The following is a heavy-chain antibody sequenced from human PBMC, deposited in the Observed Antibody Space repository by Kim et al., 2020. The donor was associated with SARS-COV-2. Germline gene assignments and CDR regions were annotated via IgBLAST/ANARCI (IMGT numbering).Heavy chain of an antibody. Sequence: SETLSLTCAVYGGSFSGYHWSWIRRPAGKGLEWIGEITHSGSTNYNPSFKGRITISVDTSKNQFSLRLNSVTAADTGLYYCSREGDSGTHFAYYL. D-gene: IGHD1-26*01. CDR1: GGSFSGYH. V-gene: IGHV4-34*01. CDR3: SREGDSGTHFAYYL. CDR2: ITHSGST. J-gene: IGHJ6*03.